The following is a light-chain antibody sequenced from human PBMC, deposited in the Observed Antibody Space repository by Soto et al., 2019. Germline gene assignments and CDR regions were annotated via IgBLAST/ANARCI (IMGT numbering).Light chain of an antibody. CDR1: QRISSRY. CDR2: GAS. CDR3: QRYGRSPPFT. J-gene: IGKJ2*01. V-gene: IGKV3-20*01. Sequence: EIVLTQSPGTRSLSPGERATLSCRASQRISSRYLAWYQQKPGQAPRLLISGASTRATGIPDRCSGSRSGTDFTLTISRLEAEDFAVYFCQRYGRSPPFTFGQGTKVEI.